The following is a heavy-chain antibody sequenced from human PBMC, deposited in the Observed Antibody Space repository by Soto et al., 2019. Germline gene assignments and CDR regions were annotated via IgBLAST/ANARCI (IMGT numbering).Heavy chain of an antibody. J-gene: IGHJ4*02. Sequence: ESGGGLVQPGGSLGLSCAASGFTFSSYSMNWVRQAPGKGLEWVSYISSSSSTIYYADSVKGRFTISRDNAKNSLYLQMNSLRDEDTAVYYCARTYYYDSSGYKDYWGQGTLVTVSS. CDR1: GFTFSSYS. D-gene: IGHD3-22*01. CDR3: ARTYYYDSSGYKDY. V-gene: IGHV3-48*02. CDR2: ISSSSSTI.